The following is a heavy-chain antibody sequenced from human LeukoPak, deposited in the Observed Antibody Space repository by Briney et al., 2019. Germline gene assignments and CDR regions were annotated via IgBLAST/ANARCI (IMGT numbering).Heavy chain of an antibody. V-gene: IGHV4-30-4*01. CDR3: ARHSSTTVLYYLDY. CDR1: GGSISSGDYY. Sequence: SETLSLTCTVSGGSISSGDYYWSWIRQPPGKGLEWIGYIYYSGSTYYNPSLKSRVTMSVDTSKNQFSLKLSSVTAADTAVYYCARHSSTTVLYYLDYWGLGTLVIVSS. CDR2: IYYSGST. D-gene: IGHD4-11*01. J-gene: IGHJ4*02.